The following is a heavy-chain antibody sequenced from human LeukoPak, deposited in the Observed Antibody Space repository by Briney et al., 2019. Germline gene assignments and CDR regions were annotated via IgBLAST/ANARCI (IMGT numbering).Heavy chain of an antibody. CDR2: TYYSGST. J-gene: IGHJ5*02. V-gene: IGHV4-59*08. CDR3: ARHANYYGSGSYLNWFDP. CDR1: GGSISSYY. Sequence: PSETLSLTCSVSGGSISSYYWSWIRQPPGKGLEWIAYTYYSGSTNYNPSLKSRVTISVDTSKNQFSLKLSSVTAADTAVYYCARHANYYGSGSYLNWFDPWGQGTLVTVSS. D-gene: IGHD3-10*01.